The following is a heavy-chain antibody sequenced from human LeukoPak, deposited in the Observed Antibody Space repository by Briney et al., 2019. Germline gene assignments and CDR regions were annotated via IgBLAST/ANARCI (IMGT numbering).Heavy chain of an antibody. D-gene: IGHD3-22*01. V-gene: IGHV3-23*01. CDR2: ISGSGGST. Sequence: GGSLRLSCAASGFTFSSYAMSWVRQAPGKGLEWVSAISGSGGSTYYADSVKGRFTISRDNSKNTLYLQMNSLRAEDTAVYYCASERRWNTYYYDSSGPNAFDIWGQGTMVTVSS. J-gene: IGHJ3*02. CDR1: GFTFSSYA. CDR3: ASERRWNTYYYDSSGPNAFDI.